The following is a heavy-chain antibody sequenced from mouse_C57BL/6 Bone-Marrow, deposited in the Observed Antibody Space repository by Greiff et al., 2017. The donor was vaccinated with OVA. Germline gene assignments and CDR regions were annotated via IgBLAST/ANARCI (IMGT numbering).Heavy chain of an antibody. D-gene: IGHD2-4*01. CDR3: ARLIYYDYDFDY. CDR1: GFTFTDYY. Sequence: EVKLVESGGGLVQPGGSLSLSCAASGFTFTDYYMSWVRQPPGKALEWLGFIRNKANGYTTEYSASVKGRFTISRDNSQSILYLQMNALRAEDSATYYCARLIYYDYDFDYWGQGTTLTVSS. J-gene: IGHJ2*01. CDR2: IRNKANGYTT. V-gene: IGHV7-3*01.